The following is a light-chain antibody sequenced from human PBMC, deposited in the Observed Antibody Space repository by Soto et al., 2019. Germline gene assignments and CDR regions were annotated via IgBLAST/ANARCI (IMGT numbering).Light chain of an antibody. Sequence: ESVLTQSPGTLSLSPGERATLSCRASQSVSNNYLAWYQQKPGQAPRLLIYGASTRATGIPDRFSGSGSGTDFTLTISRLVPEDFAVYYCQQYGSSPPGITFGQGTRREIK. CDR1: QSVSNNY. V-gene: IGKV3-20*01. CDR2: GAS. J-gene: IGKJ5*01. CDR3: QQYGSSPPGIT.